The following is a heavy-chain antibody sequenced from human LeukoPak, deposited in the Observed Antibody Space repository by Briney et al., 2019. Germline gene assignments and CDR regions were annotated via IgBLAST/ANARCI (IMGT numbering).Heavy chain of an antibody. V-gene: IGHV4-59*01. CDR2: IYYSGST. CDR3: ARLAYGSGSYYFDY. CDR1: GGSISSYF. D-gene: IGHD3-10*01. Sequence: SETLSLTCTVSGGSISSYFWSWIRQPPGERLERIAYIYYSGSTNYNPSLRSRVTISVDTSKNQFSLKLNSVTAADTAVYYCARLAYGSGSYYFDYWGRGTLVTVSS. J-gene: IGHJ4*02.